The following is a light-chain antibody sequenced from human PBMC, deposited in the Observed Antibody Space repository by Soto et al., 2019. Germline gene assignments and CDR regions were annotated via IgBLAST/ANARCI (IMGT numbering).Light chain of an antibody. CDR1: SSDVGGYNY. CDR3: SSYTSSSTPGV. Sequence: QSALTQPASVSGSPGQSITISCTGTSSDVGGYNYVSWYQQHPGKAPKLLIYEVSNRPSGVSNRFSGSKSGNTASLTISGLQAEDEAAYYCSSYTSSSTPGVFGGGTKLTVL. V-gene: IGLV2-14*01. CDR2: EVS. J-gene: IGLJ3*02.